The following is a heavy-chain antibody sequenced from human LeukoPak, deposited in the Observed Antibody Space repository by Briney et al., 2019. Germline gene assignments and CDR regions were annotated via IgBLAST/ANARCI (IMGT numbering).Heavy chain of an antibody. CDR1: GLSFSKEW. CDR2: IKPDGSQK. Sequence: GGSLRLSCAASGLSFSKEWMNWVRQAPGKGLEWVANIKPDGSQKYYVDSVKGRFTVYRDNAKKSLFLRMNSLRAEETAVYYCLAGGGSWGQGTLVTVST. J-gene: IGHJ5*02. V-gene: IGHV3-7*01. CDR3: LAGGGS. D-gene: IGHD3-10*01.